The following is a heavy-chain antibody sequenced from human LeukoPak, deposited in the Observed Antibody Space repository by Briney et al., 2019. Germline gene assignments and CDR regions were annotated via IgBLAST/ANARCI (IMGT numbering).Heavy chain of an antibody. CDR2: LIPIYGSA. CDR1: GGSFTFTRHA. D-gene: IGHD3-22*01. V-gene: IGHV1-69*13. J-gene: IGHJ3*01. Sequence: SVKVSCKASGGSFTFTRHAISWVRQAPGQGLEWMGGLIPIYGSANYAQKFQGRVTITSDESTRTVYMELSSLRPEDSAVYYCAGFFYDNSGDAFDLWGQGTMVTVSS. CDR3: AGFFYDNSGDAFDL.